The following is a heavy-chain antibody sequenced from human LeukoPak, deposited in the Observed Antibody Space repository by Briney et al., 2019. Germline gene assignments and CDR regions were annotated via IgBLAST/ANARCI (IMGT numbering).Heavy chain of an antibody. CDR2: ISGSSDST. CDR3: AKRSGATSGYFDY. V-gene: IGHV3-23*01. D-gene: IGHD1-1*01. J-gene: IGHJ4*02. Sequence: GGSLRLSCAASGFTFSSYAMSWVRQAPGKGLEWVSAISGSSDSTYYADSVKGRFTISRDDSKNTLCLQMNSLRAEDTAVYYCAKRSGATSGYFDYWGQGTLVTVSS. CDR1: GFTFSSYA.